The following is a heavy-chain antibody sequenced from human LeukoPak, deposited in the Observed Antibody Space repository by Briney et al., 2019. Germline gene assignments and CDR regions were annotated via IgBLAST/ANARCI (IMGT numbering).Heavy chain of an antibody. CDR1: GGSISSSYYY. D-gene: IGHD6-19*01. J-gene: IGHJ4*02. V-gene: IGHV4-39*07. CDR3: ASSLVRGWYGSTTLDY. CDR2: INHSGST. Sequence: PSETLSLTCTVSGGSISSSYYYWSWIRQPPGKGLEWIGEINHSGSTNYNPSLKSRVTISVDTSKNQFSLKLSSVTAADTAVYYCASSLVRGWYGSTTLDYWGQGTLVTVSS.